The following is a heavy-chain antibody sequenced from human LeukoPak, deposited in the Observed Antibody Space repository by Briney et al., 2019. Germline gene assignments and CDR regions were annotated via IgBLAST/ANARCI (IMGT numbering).Heavy chain of an antibody. V-gene: IGHV3-7*03. Sequence: PGGSLRLSCAASGFTFSSYWMSWVRQAPGKGLEWVANIKQDGSEKYYVDSVKGRFTISRDNAKSSLFLQMNSLRAEDTGVYYCARGRRYFEYWGQGTPVTVSS. CDR3: ARGRRYFEY. CDR1: GFTFSSYW. CDR2: IKQDGSEK. J-gene: IGHJ4*02.